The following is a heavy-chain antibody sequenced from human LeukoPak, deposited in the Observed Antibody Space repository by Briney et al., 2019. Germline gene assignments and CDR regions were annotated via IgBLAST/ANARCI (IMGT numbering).Heavy chain of an antibody. D-gene: IGHD1-26*01. CDR3: AKDARGRELLQIFDY. V-gene: IGHV3-30*02. CDR1: GFTFSSYG. CDR2: IRYDGSNK. J-gene: IGHJ4*02. Sequence: GGSLRLSCAASGFTFSSYGMHWVRQAPGKGLEWVAFIRYDGSNKYYADSVKGRFTISRDNSKNTLYLQMNSLRAEDTAVYYCAKDARGRELLQIFDYWGQGTLVTVSS.